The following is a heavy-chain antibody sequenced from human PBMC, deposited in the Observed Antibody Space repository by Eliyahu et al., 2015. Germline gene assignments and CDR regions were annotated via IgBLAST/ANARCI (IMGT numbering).Heavy chain of an antibody. D-gene: IGHD3-10*01. V-gene: IGHV4-31*03. CDR1: GGSIXSGTSX. J-gene: IGHJ5*01. CDR3: ARDVASYYYGSGSKSGGKVNWFDP. CDR2: IYYSXIT. Sequence: QVQLQESGPGLVKPSQTLSLTCTXSGGSIXSGTSXWTWXXQHPGKGLXWIGCIYYSXITYYNPSLKSRVTXSVDTSKNQFSLKLSSVTAADTAVYYCARDVASYYYGSGSKSGGKVNWFDPWGQGTLVTVSS.